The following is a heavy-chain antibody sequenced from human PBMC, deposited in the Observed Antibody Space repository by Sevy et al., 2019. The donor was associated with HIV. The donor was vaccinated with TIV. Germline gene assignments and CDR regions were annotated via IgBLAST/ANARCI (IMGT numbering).Heavy chain of an antibody. CDR1: GFTFSNAW. D-gene: IGHD2-2*01. CDR2: IKSKTDGGTT. J-gene: IGHJ6*02. Sequence: GGSLRLSCAASGFTFSNAWMSWVRQAPGKGLEWVGRIKSKTDGGTTDYAAPAKGRFTISREDSKNTLYLQMNSLKTVDTAVYYCTTSQYCSSTSCYSAIYYYYYGMDVWGQGTTVTVSS. V-gene: IGHV3-15*01. CDR3: TTSQYCSSTSCYSAIYYYYYGMDV.